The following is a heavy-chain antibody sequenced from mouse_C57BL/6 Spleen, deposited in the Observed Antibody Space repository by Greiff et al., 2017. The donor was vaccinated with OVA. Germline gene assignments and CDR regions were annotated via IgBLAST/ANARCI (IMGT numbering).Heavy chain of an antibody. J-gene: IGHJ3*01. CDR1: GFSLTSYG. V-gene: IGHV2-3*01. D-gene: IGHD4-1*01. CDR3: AANANWESGDWFAY. CDR2: IWGDGST. Sequence: VQLQESGPGLVAPSQSLSITCTVSGFSLTSYGVSWVRQPPGKGLEWLGVIWGDGSTNYHSALISRLSISKDNSKSQVFLKLNSLQTDDTATYYCAANANWESGDWFAYWGQGTLVTVSA.